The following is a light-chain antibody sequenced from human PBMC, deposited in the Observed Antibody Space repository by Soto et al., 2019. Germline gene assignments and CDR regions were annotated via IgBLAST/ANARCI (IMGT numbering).Light chain of an antibody. CDR3: SSYTSSSTLLYV. CDR1: SSDVGGYNY. V-gene: IGLV2-14*01. J-gene: IGLJ1*01. CDR2: DVS. Sequence: QSALTQPASVSGSTGQSITISCTGASSDVGGYNYVSWYQQHPGKAPKLMIYDVSNRPSGVSNRFSGSKSGNTASLTISGLQAEDEAAYYCSSYTSSSTLLYVFGTGTKVTVL.